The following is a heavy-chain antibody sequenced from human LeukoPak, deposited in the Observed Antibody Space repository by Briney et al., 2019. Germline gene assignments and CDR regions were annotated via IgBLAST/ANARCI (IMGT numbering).Heavy chain of an antibody. V-gene: IGHV1-8*01. J-gene: IGHJ6*02. Sequence: GASVKVSCKASGYTFTSYDINWVRQAPGQGLEWMGWMNPNSGNTGYAQKFQGRVTMTRNTSISTAYMELSSLRSEDTAVYYCASLAGGSYYYYGTDVWGQGTTVTVSS. CDR3: ASLAGGSYYYYGTDV. CDR2: MNPNSGNT. D-gene: IGHD3-16*01. CDR1: GYTFTSYD.